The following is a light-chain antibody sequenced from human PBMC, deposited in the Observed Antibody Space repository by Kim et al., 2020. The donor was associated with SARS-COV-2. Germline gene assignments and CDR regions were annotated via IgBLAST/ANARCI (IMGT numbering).Light chain of an antibody. V-gene: IGKV3-20*01. CDR1: QSLSSSF. Sequence: EIVLTQSPGTLSLSPGEKATLSCRASQSLSSSFLAWYQQKPGQAPRLLIYGASSWATGIPDRFSGSGSGTDFTLTISSVEPEDSAVYYCQQYGSSPQTFGQGTKVDIK. J-gene: IGKJ1*01. CDR2: GAS. CDR3: QQYGSSPQT.